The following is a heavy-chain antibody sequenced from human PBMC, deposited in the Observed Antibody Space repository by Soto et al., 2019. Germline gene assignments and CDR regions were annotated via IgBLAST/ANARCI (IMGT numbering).Heavy chain of an antibody. CDR1: GFTFNTYG. J-gene: IGHJ4*02. D-gene: IGHD2-2*02. Sequence: GGSLRLSCAASGFTFNTYGMHWVRQAPGKGLEWVAVISYDGSDKYYADSVKGRLIISRDNSKNTLYLQMNSLRAEDTAIYYCAKSPNFYCSSPSCYKFYFDFWGQGALVTVSS. CDR2: ISYDGSDK. V-gene: IGHV3-30*18. CDR3: AKSPNFYCSSPSCYKFYFDF.